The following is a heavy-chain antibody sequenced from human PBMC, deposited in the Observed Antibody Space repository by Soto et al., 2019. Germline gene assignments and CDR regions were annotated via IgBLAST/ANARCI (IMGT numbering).Heavy chain of an antibody. D-gene: IGHD7-27*01. CDR2: IYRGVEI. V-gene: IGHV3-66*01. CDR1: GFYVSNYY. Sequence: EVQVVESGGGLVQPGGSLRLSCAASGFYVSNYYMSWFRQAPGKGLEWVSVIYRGVEIYYADSVQGRFTTSRDISRNGLDLQMNSLRLDYTAVYYCARDRRDGDKLWGQGVVVTVSS. CDR3: ARDRRDGDKL. J-gene: IGHJ4*02.